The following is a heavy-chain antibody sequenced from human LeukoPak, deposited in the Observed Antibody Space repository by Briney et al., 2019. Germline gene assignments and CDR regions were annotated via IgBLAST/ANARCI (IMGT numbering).Heavy chain of an antibody. CDR2: IYYSGSN. D-gene: IGHD5/OR15-5a*01. CDR1: GGSISSYY. CDR3: ARRSVYYVIDV. V-gene: IGHV4-59*08. J-gene: IGHJ6*02. Sequence: SETLSLTCTVSGGSISSYYWSWIRQPPGKGLEWIGYIYYSGSNNYNPSLKSRVTISVDTSKNQFSLKLSSVPAADTAVYYCARRSVYYVIDVWGQGTTVTVSS.